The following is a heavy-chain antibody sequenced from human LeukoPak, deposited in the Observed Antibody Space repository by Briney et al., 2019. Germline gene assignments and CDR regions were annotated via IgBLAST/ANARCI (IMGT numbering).Heavy chain of an antibody. V-gene: IGHV4-59*08. CDR3: ARLVGYSCGYDAFDI. Sequence: PSETLSLTCTVSGGSISSYYWSWIRQPPGKGLEWIGYIYYSGSTNYNPSLKSRVTISVDTSKNQFSLKLSSVTAADTAVYYCARLVGYSCGYDAFDIWGQGTMVTVSS. J-gene: IGHJ3*02. D-gene: IGHD5-18*01. CDR1: GGSISSYY. CDR2: IYYSGST.